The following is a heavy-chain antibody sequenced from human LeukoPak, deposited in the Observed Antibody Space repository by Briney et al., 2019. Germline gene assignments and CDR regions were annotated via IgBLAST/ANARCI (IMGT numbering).Heavy chain of an antibody. CDR3: ASLPTYYYDSSGYYSADY. V-gene: IGHV3-48*03. D-gene: IGHD3-22*01. Sequence: GGSLRLSCAASGFTFSSYEMNWVRQAPGKGLEWVSYISSSGSTIYYADSVKGRFTISRDNAKNSLYLQMNSLRAEDTAVYYCASLPTYYYDSSGYYSADYWGQGTLVTVSS. CDR2: ISSSGSTI. CDR1: GFTFSSYE. J-gene: IGHJ4*02.